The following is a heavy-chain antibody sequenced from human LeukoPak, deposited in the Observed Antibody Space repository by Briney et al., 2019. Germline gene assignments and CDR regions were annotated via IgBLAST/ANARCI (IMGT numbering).Heavy chain of an antibody. D-gene: IGHD3-10*01. Sequence: PSETPSLTCTVSGDSISSGDNSWSWIRQPSGKGLEWIGYIFHTGSSYYNPSLRSRVTISVDRSRNQFSLRLTSVTAADTAVYYCARELWFVNAPGSWLDPWGQGTLVTVSS. J-gene: IGHJ5*02. CDR2: IFHTGSS. CDR1: GDSISSGDNS. CDR3: ARELWFVNAPGSWLDP. V-gene: IGHV4-30-2*01.